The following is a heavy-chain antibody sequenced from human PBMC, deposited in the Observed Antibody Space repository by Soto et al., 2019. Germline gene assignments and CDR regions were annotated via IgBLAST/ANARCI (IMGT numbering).Heavy chain of an antibody. CDR2: INGGNGYA. Sequence: QVHLVQSGAEVKEPGDSVRVSCKASGYTFSSNAIHWVRQAPGQELKWMGWINGGNGYAKYSQNFQDRVTLTRDASASTTYMELSSLRSEDTAIFYCARATYTSGGSPTFAMDVWGQGTTVTVSS. J-gene: IGHJ6*02. D-gene: IGHD3-10*01. CDR1: GYTFSSNA. V-gene: IGHV1-3*01. CDR3: ARATYTSGGSPTFAMDV.